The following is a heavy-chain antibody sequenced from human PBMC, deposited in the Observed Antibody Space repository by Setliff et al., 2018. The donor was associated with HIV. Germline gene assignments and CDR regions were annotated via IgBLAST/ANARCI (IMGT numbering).Heavy chain of an antibody. V-gene: IGHV4-34*01. D-gene: IGHD2-2*01. J-gene: IGHJ4*02. Sequence: SETLSLTCAVYGASFSAYYWSWIRQPPGKGLEWIGYIYYSGTTNYNPSLKSRVTMSVDTSKNQFSLKLSSVTAADTAVYYCARTRGYCSATSCYALRGPDYWGQGTLVTVSS. CDR2: IYYSGTT. CDR3: ARTRGYCSATSCYALRGPDY. CDR1: GASFSAYY.